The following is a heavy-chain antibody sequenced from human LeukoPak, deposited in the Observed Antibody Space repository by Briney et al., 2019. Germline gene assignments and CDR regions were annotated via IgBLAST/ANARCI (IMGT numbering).Heavy chain of an antibody. CDR3: AKVEDGSGNYNYYYYGMDV. J-gene: IGHJ6*02. Sequence: GGSLRLSCAASGFTLSSYGMHWVRQAPGKGLEWVAVIPYDGSDKYYADSVKGRFTISRDNSKNTLYLQMNSLRDEDTAVYYCAKVEDGSGNYNYYYYGMDVWGQGTTVTVAS. CDR1: GFTLSSYG. CDR2: IPYDGSDK. V-gene: IGHV3-30*18. D-gene: IGHD3-10*01.